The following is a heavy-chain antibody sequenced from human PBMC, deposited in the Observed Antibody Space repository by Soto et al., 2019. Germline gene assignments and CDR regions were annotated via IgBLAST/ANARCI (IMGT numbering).Heavy chain of an antibody. Sequence: VSLRLSYTAAGVTIGNYDRRWALQAPGKGLEWVSGIGGSGRNTFYADSVRGRFTISRDNSKNALYLQMNSLRAEDPAVYYCVQTTGWPGFAFWGQGTLVTVSS. CDR3: VQTTGWPGFAF. J-gene: IGHJ4*02. V-gene: IGHV3-23*01. CDR2: IGGSGRNT. D-gene: IGHD6-19*01. CDR1: GVTIGNYD.